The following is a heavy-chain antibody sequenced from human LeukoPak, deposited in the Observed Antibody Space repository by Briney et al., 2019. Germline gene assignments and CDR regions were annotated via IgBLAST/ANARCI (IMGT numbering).Heavy chain of an antibody. J-gene: IGHJ6*03. V-gene: IGHV4-61*02. Sequence: SETLSLTCTVSGGSISSGTYYWRWIRQPAGKGLEWIGRIYTSGSTNYNPSLKSRVTISVDTSKSQFSLKLSSVPAADTAVYYCARGGSSYDRAFYYMDVWGKGTTATVSS. D-gene: IGHD5-18*01. CDR2: IYTSGST. CDR3: ARGGSSYDRAFYYMDV. CDR1: GGSISSGTYY.